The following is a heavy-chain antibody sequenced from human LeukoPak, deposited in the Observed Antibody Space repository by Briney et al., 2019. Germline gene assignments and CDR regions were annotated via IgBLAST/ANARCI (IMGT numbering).Heavy chain of an antibody. J-gene: IGHJ4*02. V-gene: IGHV3-23*01. CDR3: AKDRDWTVTVPDY. D-gene: IGHD4-17*01. CDR2: IGGSPDDT. Sequence: GGSLRLSCAASGFTFNNYAMSWVRQAPGKGLEWVSTIGGSPDDTYYADSVKGRFPISRDNSKNTLYLQMNSLRPEDTAVYYCAKDRDWTVTVPDYWGQGTLVTVSS. CDR1: GFTFNNYA.